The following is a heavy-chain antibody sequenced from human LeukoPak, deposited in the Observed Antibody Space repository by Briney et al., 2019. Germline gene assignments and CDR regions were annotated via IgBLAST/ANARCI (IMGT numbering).Heavy chain of an antibody. D-gene: IGHD1-26*01. V-gene: IGHV3-9*01. CDR2: ISWNSGSI. Sequence: PGRSLRLSCAASGFTFDDYAMPWVRQAPGKGLEWVSGISWNSGSIGYADSVKGRFTISRDNAKNSLYLQMNSLRAEDTALYYCAKDRVGATDIDYYYGMDVWGQGTTVTVSS. CDR3: AKDRVGATDIDYYYGMDV. CDR1: GFTFDDYA. J-gene: IGHJ6*02.